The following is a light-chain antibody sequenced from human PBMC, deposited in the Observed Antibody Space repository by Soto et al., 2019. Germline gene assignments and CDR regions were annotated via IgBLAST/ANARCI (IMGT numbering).Light chain of an antibody. CDR3: QXXXXXXXT. J-gene: IGKJ2*01. CDR1: QSVSSN. V-gene: IGKV3-15*01. CDR2: GAS. Sequence: EIVMTQSPATLSVSPGERATLSCRASQSVSSNLAWYQQKPGQAPTLLIYGASARASGIPARFSGSGSGTEFTLTXXXXXXXXFAVYYCQXXXXXXXTFG.